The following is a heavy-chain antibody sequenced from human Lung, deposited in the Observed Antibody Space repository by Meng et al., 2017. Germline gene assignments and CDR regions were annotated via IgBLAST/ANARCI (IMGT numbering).Heavy chain of an antibody. V-gene: IGHV4-4*03. J-gene: IGHJ4*02. CDR1: GDSLTRSNW. D-gene: IGHD6-19*01. CDR2: IYHSGST. Sequence: LQTSALAHLDPLGTISLPAAVSGDSLTRSNWWSLVRQPPGKGLEWIGEIYHSGSTNYNPSLKSRVTISVDKSKNQFSLKLSSVTAADTAVYYCARRGLWLDPQNFDYWGQGTLVTVSS. CDR3: ARRGLWLDPQNFDY.